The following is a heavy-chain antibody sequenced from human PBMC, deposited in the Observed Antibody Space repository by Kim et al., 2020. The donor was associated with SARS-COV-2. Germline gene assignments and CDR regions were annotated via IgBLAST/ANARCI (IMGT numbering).Heavy chain of an antibody. V-gene: IGHV1-18*04. CDR1: GYTFISYG. J-gene: IGHJ4*02. Sequence: ASVKVSCKASGYTFISYGINWLRQAPGQGLEWMGGISPFTTNTDYAQKFQDRVTMNTDTSTTTAYMELRSLTSDDTTVYYCARGLIAAAAPFLFDHWGQGALVTVSS. CDR3: ARGLIAAAAPFLFDH. D-gene: IGHD6-13*01. CDR2: ISPFTTNT.